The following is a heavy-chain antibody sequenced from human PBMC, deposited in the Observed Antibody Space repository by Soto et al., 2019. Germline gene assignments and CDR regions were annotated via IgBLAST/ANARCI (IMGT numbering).Heavy chain of an antibody. D-gene: IGHD2-2*01. V-gene: IGHV1-69*13. Sequence: GASVKVSCKASEYTFANYYVHWMRQAPGQGLEWMGGIIPRSATSNYAQKFQGRVTITADESTNTAYMELSSLRSEDTAVYYCAREGLVLVPTTVNSDYYYYAMDVWGQGTTVTVSS. CDR2: IIPRSATS. CDR3: AREGLVLVPTTVNSDYYYYAMDV. J-gene: IGHJ6*02. CDR1: EYTFANYY.